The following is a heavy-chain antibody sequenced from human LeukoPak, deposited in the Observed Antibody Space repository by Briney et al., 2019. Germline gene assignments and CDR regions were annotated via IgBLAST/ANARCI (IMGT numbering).Heavy chain of an antibody. CDR2: ISSSSSYI. V-gene: IGHV3-21*01. D-gene: IGHD2-15*01. J-gene: IGHJ4*02. Sequence: LGGSLRLSCAASGFTFTNYAMSWVRQAPGKGLEWVSSISSSSSYIYYADSVKGRFTISRDNAKNSLYLQMNSLRAEDTAVYYCARAPPGGYCSGGSCHYNYWGQGTLVTVSS. CDR3: ARAPPGGYCSGGSCHYNY. CDR1: GFTFTNYA.